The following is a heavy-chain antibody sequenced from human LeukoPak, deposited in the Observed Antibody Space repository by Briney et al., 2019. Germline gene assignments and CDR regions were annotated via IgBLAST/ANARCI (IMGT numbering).Heavy chain of an antibody. V-gene: IGHV4-34*01. CDR3: ARGTELGNWFDP. D-gene: IGHD7-27*01. Sequence: SETLSLTCAVSGGSFSGYYWTWIRQPPGKGLEWIGEINHSGSANYNPSLKSRVTISLDTSKNQFSLKVSSVTAADTAVYYCARGTELGNWFDPWGQGTLVTVSS. CDR1: GGSFSGYY. CDR2: INHSGSA. J-gene: IGHJ5*02.